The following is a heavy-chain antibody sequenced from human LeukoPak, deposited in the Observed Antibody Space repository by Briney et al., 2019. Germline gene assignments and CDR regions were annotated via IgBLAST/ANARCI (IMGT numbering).Heavy chain of an antibody. J-gene: IGHJ4*02. Sequence: TGGSLRLSCAASGFTVSSNYMSWVRQAPGKGLEWVSVIYSGGSTYYADSVKGRFTISRHNSKNTLYLQMNSLRAEDTAVYYRARGLYDSSGYYVTQSYYFDYWGQGTLVTVSS. V-gene: IGHV3-53*04. CDR1: GFTVSSNY. CDR3: ARGLYDSSGYYVTQSYYFDY. D-gene: IGHD3-22*01. CDR2: IYSGGST.